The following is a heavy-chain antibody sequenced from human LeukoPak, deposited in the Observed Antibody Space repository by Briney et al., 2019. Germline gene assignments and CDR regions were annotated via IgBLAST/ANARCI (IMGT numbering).Heavy chain of an antibody. D-gene: IGHD5-18*01. Sequence: ASVKVSCKASGGTFSSYAISWVRQAPGQGLEWMGWINTNTGNPTYAQGFTGRFVFSLDTSVSTAYLQISSLKAEDTAVYYCARGIGYSYGTNWFDPWGQGTLVTVSS. CDR1: GGTFSSYA. J-gene: IGHJ5*02. V-gene: IGHV7-4-1*02. CDR3: ARGIGYSYGTNWFDP. CDR2: INTNTGNP.